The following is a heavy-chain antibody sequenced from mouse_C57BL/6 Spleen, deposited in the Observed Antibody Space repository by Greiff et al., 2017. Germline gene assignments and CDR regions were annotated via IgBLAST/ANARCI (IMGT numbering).Heavy chain of an antibody. CDR3: ASAYGSLYFDY. CDR1: GYTFTSYW. V-gene: IGHV1-69*01. J-gene: IGHJ2*01. CDR2: IDPSDSYT. D-gene: IGHD1-1*01. Sequence: QVQLQQPGAELVMPGASVKLSCKASGYTFTSYWMHWVKQRPGQGLEWIGEIDPSDSYTNYNQKFKGKSTLTVDKSSSTAYMQLSSLTSEDSAVYYCASAYGSLYFDYWGQGTTLTVSS.